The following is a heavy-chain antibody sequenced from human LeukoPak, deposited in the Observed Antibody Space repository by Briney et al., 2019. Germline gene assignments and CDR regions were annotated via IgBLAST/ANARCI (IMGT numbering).Heavy chain of an antibody. D-gene: IGHD2-2*01. J-gene: IGHJ4*02. CDR1: GFTFSSYA. V-gene: IGHV3-21*01. CDR2: ISSRRSYYI. Sequence: PGGSLRLSCAASGFTFSSYAMSWVRQAPGKGLEWVSSISSRRSYYIYYADSVKGRFTISRDNAKNSLYLQMDSLRAEDTAVYYCVRDPHIVVVPAARVYYFDYWGQGTLVTVSS. CDR3: VRDPHIVVVPAARVYYFDY.